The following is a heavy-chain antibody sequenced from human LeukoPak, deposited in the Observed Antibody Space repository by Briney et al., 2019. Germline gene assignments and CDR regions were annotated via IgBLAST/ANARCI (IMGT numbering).Heavy chain of an antibody. CDR2: IYYSGNT. Sequence: PSQTLSLTCTVSAGSINNYYWSWIRQPPGKGLEWIGYIYYSGNTKYNPSLKSRVIMAVDTSKSQFSLNRGSVTAADTAVYFCARIKFIGGLIEEYFFDYWGQGTLVTVSS. CDR3: ARIKFIGGLIEEYFFDY. J-gene: IGHJ4*02. V-gene: IGHV4-59*01. D-gene: IGHD3-16*02. CDR1: AGSINNYY.